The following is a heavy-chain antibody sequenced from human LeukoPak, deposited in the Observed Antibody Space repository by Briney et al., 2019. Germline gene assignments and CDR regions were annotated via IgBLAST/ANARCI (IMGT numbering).Heavy chain of an antibody. Sequence: GDSLKISCKGSGYSFTSYWIGWVRQMPGKGLEWMGTIYPGGSDARYSPSFQGQVTISADKSISTAYLQWSSLKASDTAIYYCARGYTRSSPFDYWGQGTLVTVSS. CDR3: ARGYTRSSPFDY. CDR1: GYSFTSYW. CDR2: IYPGGSDA. V-gene: IGHV5-51*01. D-gene: IGHD2-2*02. J-gene: IGHJ4*02.